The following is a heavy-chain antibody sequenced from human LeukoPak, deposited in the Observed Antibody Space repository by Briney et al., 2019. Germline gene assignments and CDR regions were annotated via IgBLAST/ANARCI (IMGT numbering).Heavy chain of an antibody. CDR3: AKGRLADYGDYEGFEY. CDR2: LHISGST. CDR1: GGSISSYY. V-gene: IGHV4-4*07. D-gene: IGHD4-17*01. J-gene: IGHJ4*02. Sequence: PSETLSLTCTLFGGSISSYYWSWIRQPAGKGLEWVGRLHISGSTNYNPSLKSRATMSVDTSKNQFSLKLRSVTAADTALYFCAKGRLADYGDYEGFEYWGQGTLATVSS.